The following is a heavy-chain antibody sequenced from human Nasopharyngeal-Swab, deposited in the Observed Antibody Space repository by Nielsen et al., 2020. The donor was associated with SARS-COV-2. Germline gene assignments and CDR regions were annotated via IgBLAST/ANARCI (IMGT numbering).Heavy chain of an antibody. CDR2: IYHSGST. Sequence: SETLSLTCTVSSGSISSNAYYWGWIRQPPGKGLEWIGSIYHSGSTYYNPSLKSRVTISVDTSKNQFSLKLSSVTAADTAVYYCARDPLYDYGVIWGQGTLVTVSS. J-gene: IGHJ4*02. D-gene: IGHD4-17*01. CDR1: SGSISSNAYY. V-gene: IGHV4-39*07. CDR3: ARDPLYDYGVI.